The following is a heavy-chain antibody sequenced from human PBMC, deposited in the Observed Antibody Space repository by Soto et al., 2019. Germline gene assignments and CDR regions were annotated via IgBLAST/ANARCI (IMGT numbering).Heavy chain of an antibody. D-gene: IGHD1-26*01. CDR2: ISFDGKNK. CDR3: ARDRWEQAPPRYYYGMDV. V-gene: IGHV3-30*04. CDR1: GGTFNRHA. J-gene: IGHJ6*02. Sequence: PWGSLRLSCAVSGGTFNRHAINWVRQAPGKGLEWVAVISFDGKNKYYGDSVEGRFTVSRENFNNTVYLQMNSLRGEDTAVYFCARDRWEQAPPRYYYGMDVWGQGTTVTVSS.